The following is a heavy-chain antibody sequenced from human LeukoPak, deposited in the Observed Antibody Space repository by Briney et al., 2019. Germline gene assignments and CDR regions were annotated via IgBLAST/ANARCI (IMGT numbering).Heavy chain of an antibody. J-gene: IGHJ4*02. D-gene: IGHD3-10*01. CDR2: INHSGST. CDR1: GGSFSGYY. Sequence: SETLSLTCAVYGGSFSGYYWSWIRQPPGKGLEWIGEINHSGSTNYNPPLKTRVTISVDTTTNPFSLKLRSVTGANTAVYYCARAVRTLWFGELSSPPSHWGQGTLVTVSS. CDR3: ARAVRTLWFGELSSPPSH. V-gene: IGHV4-34*01.